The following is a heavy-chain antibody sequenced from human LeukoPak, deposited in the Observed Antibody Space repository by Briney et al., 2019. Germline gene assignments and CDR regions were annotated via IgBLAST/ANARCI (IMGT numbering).Heavy chain of an antibody. CDR1: GYSFSTYM. Sequence: GESLKVSCKASGYSFSTYMIGWVRQMPGKGLEWMGIIYPGGPETRYTPSFQGQVTMSADKSISTAYLQWNSLKASDTAMYYCARGGDNWFDPWGQGTLVTVSS. CDR2: IYPGGPET. CDR3: ARGGDNWFDP. V-gene: IGHV5-51*01. J-gene: IGHJ5*02.